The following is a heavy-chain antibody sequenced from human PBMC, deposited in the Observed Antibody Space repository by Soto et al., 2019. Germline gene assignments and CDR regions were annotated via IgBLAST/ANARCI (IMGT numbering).Heavy chain of an antibody. CDR1: GFSLGTTGVG. D-gene: IGHD3-16*01. Sequence: QVTLKESGPALVKPTQTLTLTCTFSGFSLGTTGVGVGWFRQTPGKAPEWLSLIYWDDDKRYSPSLRNRLTISKDTSKNQVVLTMTDMDPVDTATYYCVHCGNYNLRLIDSWGPGSLVTVSS. J-gene: IGHJ4*02. CDR3: VHCGNYNLRLIDS. CDR2: IYWDDDK. V-gene: IGHV2-5*02.